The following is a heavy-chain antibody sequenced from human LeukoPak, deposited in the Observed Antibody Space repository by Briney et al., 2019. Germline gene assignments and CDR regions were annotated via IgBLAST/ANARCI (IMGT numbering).Heavy chain of an antibody. CDR1: GGSISSSSYY. Sequence: PSETLSLTCTVSGGSISSSSYYWGWIRQPPGKGLEWIGSIYYSGSTYYNPSLKSRVTISVDTSKNQFSLKLSSVTAADTAVYYCVGGPTDYIVVVTAIPYWGQGTLVTVSS. CDR2: IYYSGST. CDR3: VGGPTDYIVVVTAIPY. V-gene: IGHV4-39*07. J-gene: IGHJ4*02. D-gene: IGHD2-21*02.